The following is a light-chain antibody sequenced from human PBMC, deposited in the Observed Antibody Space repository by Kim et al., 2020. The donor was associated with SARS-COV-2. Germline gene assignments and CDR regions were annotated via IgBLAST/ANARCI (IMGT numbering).Light chain of an antibody. V-gene: IGLV1-40*01. CDR3: QSYDSSLSAPYV. J-gene: IGLJ1*01. CDR1: SYNIGAGYD. Sequence: VTISCTGRSYNIGAGYDVHGYQQLPGTAPKLLIYGNSNRPSGVPDRFSGSKSGTSASLAITGLQAEDEADYYCQSYDSSLSAPYVFGTGTKVTVL. CDR2: GNS.